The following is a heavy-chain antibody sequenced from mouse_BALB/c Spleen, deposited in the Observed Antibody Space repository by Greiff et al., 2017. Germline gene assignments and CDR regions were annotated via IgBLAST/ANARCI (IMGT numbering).Heavy chain of an antibody. V-gene: IGHV5-6-4*01. CDR3: TRDFGYGYGFAY. J-gene: IGHJ3*01. Sequence: EVQLVESGGGLVKPGGSLKLSCAASGFTFSSYTMSWVRQTPEKRLEWVATISSGGSYTYYPDSVKGRFTISRDNAKNTLYLQMSSLKSEDTAMYYCTRDFGYGYGFAYWGQGTLVTVSA. CDR2: ISSGGSYT. CDR1: GFTFSSYT. D-gene: IGHD1-2*01.